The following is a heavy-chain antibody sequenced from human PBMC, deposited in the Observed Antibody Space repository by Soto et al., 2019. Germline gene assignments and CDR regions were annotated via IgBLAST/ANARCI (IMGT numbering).Heavy chain of an antibody. CDR3: AKVPAARLRPYYYYYYYMDV. V-gene: IGHV3-23*01. J-gene: IGHJ6*03. CDR2: ISGSGGST. Sequence: SGGSLRLSCAASGFTFSSYALSWVPQAPGEGLEWGSAISGSGGSTYYADSVKGRFTISRDNSKNTLYLQMNSLRAEDTAVYYCAKVPAARLRPYYYYYYYMDVWGKGTTVTVSS. CDR1: GFTFSSYA. D-gene: IGHD5-12*01.